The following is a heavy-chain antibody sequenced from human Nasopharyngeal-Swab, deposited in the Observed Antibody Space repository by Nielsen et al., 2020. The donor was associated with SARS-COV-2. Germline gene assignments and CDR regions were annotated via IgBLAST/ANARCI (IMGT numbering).Heavy chain of an antibody. CDR2: ISSSSTI. V-gene: IGHV3-48*02. CDR3: ARAGAARPTATDY. Sequence: GESLKISCAASGFTFSSYSMNWVRQAPGKGLEWVSYISSSSTIYYADSVKGRFTISRDNAKNSLYLQMNSLRDEDTAVYYCARAGAARPTATDYWGQGTLVTVSS. CDR1: GFTFSSYS. J-gene: IGHJ4*02. D-gene: IGHD6-6*01.